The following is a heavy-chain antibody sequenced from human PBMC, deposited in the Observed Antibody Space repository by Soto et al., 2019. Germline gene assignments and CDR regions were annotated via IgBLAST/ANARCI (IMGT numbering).Heavy chain of an antibody. J-gene: IGHJ4*02. CDR2: IYYSGST. Sequence: SETLSLTCTVSGGSVSSGSYYWSWIRQPPGKGLEWIGYIYYSGSTNYNPSLKSRVTMSVATSKNQFSLKLSSVTAADTAVYYCARGGMVIIPTATAFDYWGQGTLVTVSS. CDR3: ARGGMVIIPTATAFDY. D-gene: IGHD2-2*01. V-gene: IGHV4-61*01. CDR1: GGSVSSGSYY.